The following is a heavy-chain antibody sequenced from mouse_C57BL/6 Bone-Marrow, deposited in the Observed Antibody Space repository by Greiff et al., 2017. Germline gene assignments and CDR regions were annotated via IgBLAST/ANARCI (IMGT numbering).Heavy chain of an antibody. CDR2: IDPETGGT. CDR3: TRGPYDRGLAY. V-gene: IGHV1-15*01. J-gene: IGHJ3*01. CDR1: GYTFTDYE. D-gene: IGHD2-12*01. Sequence: QVQLQQSGAELVRPGASVTLSCKASGYTFTDYEMHWVKQTPVHGLEWIGAIDPETGGTAYNQKFKGKAILTADKSSSTAYMELRSLTSEDSAVYYCTRGPYDRGLAYWGQGTLVTGSA.